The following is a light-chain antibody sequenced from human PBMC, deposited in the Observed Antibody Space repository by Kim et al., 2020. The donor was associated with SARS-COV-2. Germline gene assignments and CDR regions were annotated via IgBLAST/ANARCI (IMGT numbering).Light chain of an antibody. J-gene: IGLJ1*01. V-gene: IGLV2-18*02. CDR1: SSDVGSYNC. CDR2: EVS. CDR3: SSYTSSSTFV. Sequence: QSALTQPPSVSGSPGQSVTISCTGTSSDVGSYNCVSWYQQPPGTAPKLMIYEVSNRPSGVPDRFSGSKSGNTASLTISGLQAEDEADYYCSSYTSSSTFVFGTGTKVTVL.